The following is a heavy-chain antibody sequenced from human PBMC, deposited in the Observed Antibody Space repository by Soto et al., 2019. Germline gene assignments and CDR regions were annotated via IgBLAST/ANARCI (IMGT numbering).Heavy chain of an antibody. CDR3: ARTSRDGYNTDYFDY. D-gene: IGHD5-12*01. V-gene: IGHV4-59*01. J-gene: IGHJ4*02. Sequence: PSETLSLTCTVSGGSISSYYWSWIRQPPGKGLEWIGYIYYSGSTNYNPSLKSRVTISVDTSKNQFSLKLSSVTAADTAVYYCARTSRDGYNTDYFDYWGQGTLVTVAS. CDR2: IYYSGST. CDR1: GGSISSYY.